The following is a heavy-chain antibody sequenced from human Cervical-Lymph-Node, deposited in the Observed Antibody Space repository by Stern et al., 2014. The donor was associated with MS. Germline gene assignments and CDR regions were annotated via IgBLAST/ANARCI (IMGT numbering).Heavy chain of an antibody. J-gene: IGHJ6*02. CDR3: ARGTKIVDIVVVVAAPYYYYGMDV. V-gene: IGHV3-21*01. D-gene: IGHD2-15*01. Sequence: VQLVESGGGLVKPGGSLRLSCAASGFTFSSYSMNWVRQAPGKGLEWVSSISSSSSYIYYADSVKGRFTISRDNAKNSLYLQMNSLRAEDTAVYYCARGTKIVDIVVVVAAPYYYYGMDVWGQGTTVTVSS. CDR2: ISSSSSYI. CDR1: GFTFSSYS.